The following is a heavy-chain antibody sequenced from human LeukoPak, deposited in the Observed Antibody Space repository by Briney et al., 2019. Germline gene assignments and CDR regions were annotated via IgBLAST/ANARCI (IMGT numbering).Heavy chain of an antibody. Sequence: GGSLRLSCAASGFTFSSYAMHWVRQAPGKGLEWVAVISYDGSNKYYADSVKGRFTISRDNSKNTLYLQMNSLRAEDTAVYYCARGSSVAVAGTTVDYWGQGTLVTVSS. D-gene: IGHD6-19*01. CDR3: ARGSSVAVAGTTVDY. CDR2: ISYDGSNK. V-gene: IGHV3-30-3*01. CDR1: GFTFSSYA. J-gene: IGHJ4*02.